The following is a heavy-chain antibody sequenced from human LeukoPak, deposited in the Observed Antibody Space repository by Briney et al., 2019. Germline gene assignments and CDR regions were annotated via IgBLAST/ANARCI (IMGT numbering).Heavy chain of an antibody. V-gene: IGHV5-51*01. CDR3: ARLVRISSTPRPSWFDP. Sequence: GESLNTSSKGPGYTFTSYWIGWVRQIPGKGLEWMGIIYPGDSDTTSSPSVQRQVTISAAKSSSTACLQWRRLKASDTTMYYCARLVRISSTPRPSWFDPCGQRTLVTASS. J-gene: IGHJ5*01. D-gene: IGHD6-13*01. CDR1: GYTFTSYW. CDR2: IYPGDSDT.